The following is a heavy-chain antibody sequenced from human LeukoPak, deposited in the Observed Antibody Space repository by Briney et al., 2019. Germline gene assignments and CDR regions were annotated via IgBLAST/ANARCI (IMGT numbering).Heavy chain of an antibody. J-gene: IGHJ4*02. V-gene: IGHV4-59*01. CDR3: ATDSSGYYRYFDY. CDR1: GGSISSYY. D-gene: IGHD3-22*01. CDR2: IYYSGST. Sequence: SETLSLTCTVSGGSISSYYWSWIRQPPGKGLEWIGYIYYSGSTNYNPSLKSRVTISVDTSKNQFSLKLSSVTAADTAVYYCATDSSGYYRYFDYWGQGTLVTVSS.